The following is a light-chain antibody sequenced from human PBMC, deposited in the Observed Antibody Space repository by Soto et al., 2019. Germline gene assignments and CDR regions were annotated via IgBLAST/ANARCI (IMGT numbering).Light chain of an antibody. Sequence: DIQMTQSPSSLSASVGDRVTITCRAGQSINSYLNWYQQKPGKAPNLLIYAASSLQSGVPSTFSGSGSGRDFTLTISSLQPEDFATYYCQQSHSIPLTFGGGTKVEIK. CDR2: AAS. J-gene: IGKJ4*01. CDR3: QQSHSIPLT. CDR1: QSINSY. V-gene: IGKV1-39*01.